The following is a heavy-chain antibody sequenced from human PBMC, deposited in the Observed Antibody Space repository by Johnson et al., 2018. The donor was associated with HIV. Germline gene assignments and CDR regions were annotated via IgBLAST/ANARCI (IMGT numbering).Heavy chain of an antibody. CDR1: GFRFNIYW. D-gene: IGHD6-6*01. CDR2: IKQDGSSA. V-gene: IGHV3-7*02. CDR3: AKAVAARPQGNDGAFDI. J-gene: IGHJ3*02. Sequence: VQLVESGGGLVQPGGSLRLSCAASGFRFNIYWMSWVRQAPGKGLEWVANIKQDGSSAFYADSVKGRFTISRDTSKNTLYLQMNSLRAEDTAVYYCAKAVAARPQGNDGAFDIWGQGTMVTVSS.